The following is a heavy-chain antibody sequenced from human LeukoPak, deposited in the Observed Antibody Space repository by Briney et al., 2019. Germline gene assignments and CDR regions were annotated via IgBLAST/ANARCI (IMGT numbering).Heavy chain of an antibody. Sequence: PGGSLRPSCAASGFTFSLYWMTWVRQSPGKGLEWVADINPDGTQKYSVDSLKGRFTISRDNAKNSLYLQMNSLRAEDTAVYYCARDLTVREDYWGQGTLVTVSS. V-gene: IGHV3-7*01. CDR3: ARDLTVREDY. CDR2: INPDGTQK. J-gene: IGHJ4*02. D-gene: IGHD3-10*01. CDR1: GFTFSLYW.